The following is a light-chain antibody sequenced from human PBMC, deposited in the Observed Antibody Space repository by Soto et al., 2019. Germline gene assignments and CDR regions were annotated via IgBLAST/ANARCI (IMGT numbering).Light chain of an antibody. CDR3: QHYYSYPQT. Sequence: AIRMTQSPSSFSASTGDRVTITCRASQGISSYLAWYQQKPGKAPKLLIYAAATLQSGVPSRFSGSGSGTDFTLTISSLQSEDFATYYCQHYYSYPQTFGQGTKVDIK. J-gene: IGKJ1*01. V-gene: IGKV1-8*01. CDR2: AAA. CDR1: QGISSY.